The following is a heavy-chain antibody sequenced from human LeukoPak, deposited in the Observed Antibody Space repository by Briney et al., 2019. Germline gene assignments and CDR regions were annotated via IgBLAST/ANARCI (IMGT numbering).Heavy chain of an antibody. Sequence: KSSGTLSLTCGVSGGSISGTNWWSWVRQPPGQGLEWIGEISLAGQTNYNPSLNGRVTMSLDKSSNQLSLHLTSVTAADTATYFCSREGGPFCPFGYWGQGTLVIVSS. J-gene: IGHJ4*02. CDR2: ISLAGQT. V-gene: IGHV4-4*02. CDR3: SREGGPFCPFGY. CDR1: GGSISGTNW. D-gene: IGHD1-26*01.